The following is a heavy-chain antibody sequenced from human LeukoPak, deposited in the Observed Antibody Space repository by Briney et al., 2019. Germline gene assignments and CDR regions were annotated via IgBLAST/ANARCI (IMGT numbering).Heavy chain of an antibody. V-gene: IGHV3-33*01. D-gene: IGHD6-13*01. CDR1: GFTFSSYG. Sequence: GGSLRLSCAASGFTFSSYGMHWDRQAPGKGLEWVAVIWYDGSNKYYADSVKGRFTISRDNSKNTLYLQMNSLRAEDTAVYYCAREGSSSWYVYYYYYYGMDVWGQGTTVTVSS. J-gene: IGHJ6*02. CDR2: IWYDGSNK. CDR3: AREGSSSWYVYYYYYYGMDV.